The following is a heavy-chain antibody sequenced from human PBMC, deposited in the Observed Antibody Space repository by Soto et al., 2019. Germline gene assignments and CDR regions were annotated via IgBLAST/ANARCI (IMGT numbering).Heavy chain of an antibody. CDR2: ITASGANT. D-gene: IGHD4-4*01. Sequence: PGGSLRLSCATSGFTFSSFDMNWVRQAPGKGLEWVSAITASGANTFYADSVKGRFTISRDNSKDTLYLHMNSLRAEDTAVYYCARADTVATNLDYWGQGTLVTVSS. CDR1: GFTFSSFD. J-gene: IGHJ4*02. CDR3: ARADTVATNLDY. V-gene: IGHV3-23*01.